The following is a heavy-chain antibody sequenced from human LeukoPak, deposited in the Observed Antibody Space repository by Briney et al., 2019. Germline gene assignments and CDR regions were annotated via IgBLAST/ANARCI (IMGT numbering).Heavy chain of an antibody. CDR3: AKAAQRGFDYSNSLDK. V-gene: IGHV3-33*06. D-gene: IGHD4-11*01. CDR2: IWSDGTNT. J-gene: IGHJ4*02. CDR1: GFTFSHYG. Sequence: GGSLRLSCATSGFTFSHYGMHWVRQAPGKGLEGGAVIWSDGTNTYYGDPVKGRFTISRDNFQRTVYLQMNSLTAEDTAVYYCAKAAQRGFDYSNSLDKWGQGTLVTVSS.